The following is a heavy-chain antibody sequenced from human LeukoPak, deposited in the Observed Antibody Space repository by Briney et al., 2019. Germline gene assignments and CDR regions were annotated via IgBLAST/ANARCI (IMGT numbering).Heavy chain of an antibody. CDR1: GYTFTGYY. V-gene: IGHV1-2*02. CDR3: ARAGWNSKKAYDY. J-gene: IGHJ4*02. CDR2: INPNSGGT. D-gene: IGHD1-7*01. Sequence: GASVKVSCKASGYTFTGYYTHWVRQAPGQGLEWMGWINPNSGGTNYAQKFQGRVTMTRDTSISTAYMELSRLRSDDTAVYYCARAGWNSKKAYDYWGQGTLVTVSS.